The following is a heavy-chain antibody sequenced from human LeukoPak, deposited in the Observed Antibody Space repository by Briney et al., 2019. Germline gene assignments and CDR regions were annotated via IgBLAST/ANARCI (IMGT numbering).Heavy chain of an antibody. V-gene: IGHV4-59*01. D-gene: IGHD3-10*01. Sequence: SETLSLTRTVSGGSISSYYWSWLRQPPGKGLEWIGYIYYSGSTNYNPSLKSRVTISVDTSKNQFSLKLSSVTAADTAVYYCARERGYGSRSYPDYWGQGTLVTVSS. J-gene: IGHJ4*02. CDR3: ARERGYGSRSYPDY. CDR1: GGSISSYY. CDR2: IYYSGST.